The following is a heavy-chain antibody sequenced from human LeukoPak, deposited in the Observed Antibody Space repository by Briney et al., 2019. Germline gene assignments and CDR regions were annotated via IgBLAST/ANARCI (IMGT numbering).Heavy chain of an antibody. CDR2: ISSSSSYI. V-gene: IGHV3-21*01. Sequence: GGSLRLSCAASGFTFSSYSMNWVRQAPGKGLEWVSSISSSSSYIYYADSVKGRFTISLDNAKNSLYLQMNSLRAEDTAVYYCARDRSGRGSEYYFDYWGQGTLVTVSS. CDR3: ARDRSGRGSEYYFDY. CDR1: GFTFSSYS. D-gene: IGHD3-10*01. J-gene: IGHJ4*02.